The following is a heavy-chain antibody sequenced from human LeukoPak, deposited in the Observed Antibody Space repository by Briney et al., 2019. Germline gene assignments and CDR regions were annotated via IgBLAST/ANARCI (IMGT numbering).Heavy chain of an antibody. CDR3: GRWGYFDSGNYFVVDY. CDR1: GDSIRRYY. D-gene: IGHD3-22*01. J-gene: IGHJ4*02. CDR2: IHNNGDT. V-gene: IGHV4-59*01. Sequence: SETLSLTCTVSGDSIRRYYWNWIRQAPGKALEWIGHIHNNGDTAYNFSLKSRVTISMDTSKNQFSLKLSSVTAADTAVYYCGRWGYFDSGNYFVVDYWGQGTVVTVS.